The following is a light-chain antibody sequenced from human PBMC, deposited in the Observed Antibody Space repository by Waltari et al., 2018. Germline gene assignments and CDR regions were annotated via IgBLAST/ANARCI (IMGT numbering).Light chain of an antibody. J-gene: IGKJ5*01. V-gene: IGKV2-24*01. CDR3: MQATQLPIT. Sequence: DVVMTQTPPTSPVTLGQPASIPCRPSQRLVHSAGNTYMSWLQQRPGQPPRLLFYNISNRFSGVPGRFTAIGAGTDFTLKISRVEAEDVGVYYCMQATQLPITFGQGTRLEIQ. CDR1: QRLVHSAGNTY. CDR2: NIS.